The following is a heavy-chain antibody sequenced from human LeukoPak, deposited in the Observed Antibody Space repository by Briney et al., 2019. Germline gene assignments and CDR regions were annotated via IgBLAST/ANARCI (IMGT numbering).Heavy chain of an antibody. D-gene: IGHD2-15*01. CDR2: MNPNSGNT. J-gene: IGHJ6*02. Sequence: ASVKVSCKASGYTFTSYDINWVRQAPGQGLEWMGWMNPNSGNTGYAQKFQGRVTMTRNTSISTAYMELSSLRSEDTAVYYCARSFPYYYYYYGMDVWGQGTTVTVSS. CDR1: GYTFTSYD. CDR3: ARSFPYYYYYYGMDV. V-gene: IGHV1-8*01.